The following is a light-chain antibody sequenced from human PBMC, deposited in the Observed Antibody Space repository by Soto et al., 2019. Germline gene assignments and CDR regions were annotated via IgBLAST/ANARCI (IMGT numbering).Light chain of an antibody. V-gene: IGKV3-11*01. CDR3: QQRSKWPT. CDR1: QSVSSY. CDR2: DAS. J-gene: IGKJ4*01. Sequence: EIVLTQAPATLSLSPGERVTLSCRASQSVSSYLAWYQQKPGQAPRLLIYDASNRATGIPARFSGSGSGTDFTLTISSLEPEDFAVYYCQQRSKWPTFGGGTKVDIK.